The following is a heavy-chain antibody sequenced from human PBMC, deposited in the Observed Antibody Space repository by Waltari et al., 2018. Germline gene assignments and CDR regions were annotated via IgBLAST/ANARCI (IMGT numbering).Heavy chain of an antibody. J-gene: IGHJ4*02. CDR1: GFTVSSHS. CDR3: AYSNAYYYYFDY. V-gene: IGHV3-53*01. D-gene: IGHD3-22*01. Sequence: EVQLVESGGGLIQPGGSLRLSCPASGFTVSSHSMSWVRQAPGKGLEWVSVIYSGGTTYYADSVKGRFIISRDNSRNTLYLQMNSLRAEDTAMYYCAYSNAYYYYFDYWGQGTLVTVSS. CDR2: IYSGGTT.